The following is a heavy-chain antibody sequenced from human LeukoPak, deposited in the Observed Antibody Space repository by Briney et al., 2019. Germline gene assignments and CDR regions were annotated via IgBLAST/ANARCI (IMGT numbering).Heavy chain of an antibody. Sequence: SSETLSLTCTVSGGSISSSSYSWGWIRQPPGKGLEWIGSIYYSGSTYYNPSLKSRVTISVDTSKNQFSLKLSSVTAADTAVYYCAREGTGYYYDSSGYYYYWGQGTLVTVSS. CDR3: AREGTGYYYDSSGYYYY. CDR2: IYYSGST. J-gene: IGHJ4*02. D-gene: IGHD3-22*01. CDR1: GGSISSSSYS. V-gene: IGHV4-39*02.